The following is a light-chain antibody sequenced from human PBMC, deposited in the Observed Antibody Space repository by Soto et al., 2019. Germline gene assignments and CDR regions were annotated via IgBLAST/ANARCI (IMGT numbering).Light chain of an antibody. J-gene: IGKJ3*01. V-gene: IGKV3-15*01. CDR3: QQYMNWPPLT. CDR1: ESISRN. Sequence: EIVMTQSPATLSVSPGERVTLSCRASESISRNLAWYQQKPGQAPRFLIYGASSRDTGVPARFSGGGSGTEFTLTISSLQSEDSAVYFCQQYMNWPPLTFGPGTKVDV. CDR2: GAS.